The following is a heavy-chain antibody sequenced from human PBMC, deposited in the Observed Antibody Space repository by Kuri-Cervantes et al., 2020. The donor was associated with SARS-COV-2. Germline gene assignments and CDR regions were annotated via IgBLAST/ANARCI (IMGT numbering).Heavy chain of an antibody. V-gene: IGHV3-23*01. CDR3: AKDQGGDYGDLPLDY. J-gene: IGHJ4*02. CDR1: GFTFSSYA. D-gene: IGHD4-17*01. CDR2: ISGSGGST. Sequence: GESLKISCAASGFTFSSYAMSWVRQAPGKGLEWVSAISGSGGSTHYADSVKGRFTISRDDSKNTLYLQMNSLRAEDTAVYYCAKDQGGDYGDLPLDYWGQGTLVTVSS.